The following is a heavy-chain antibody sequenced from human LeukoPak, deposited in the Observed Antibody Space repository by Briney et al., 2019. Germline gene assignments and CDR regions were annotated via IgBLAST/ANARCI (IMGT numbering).Heavy chain of an antibody. CDR2: IYYSGST. CDR3: ARSHYYGSGSYYPRSWFDP. J-gene: IGHJ5*02. D-gene: IGHD3-10*01. V-gene: IGHV4-59*12. CDR1: GGSISSYY. Sequence: SETLSLTCTVSGGSISSYYWSWIRQPPGKGLEWIGYIYYSGSTNYNPSLKSRVTISVDTSKYQFSLKLSSVTAADTAVYYCARSHYYGSGSYYPRSWFDPWGQGTLVTVSS.